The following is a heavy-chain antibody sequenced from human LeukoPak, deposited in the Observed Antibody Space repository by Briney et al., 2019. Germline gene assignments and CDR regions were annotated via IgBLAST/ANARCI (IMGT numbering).Heavy chain of an antibody. CDR2: ISAYNGNT. CDR3: ARVVVFFFKQKTAYEIGYYFDY. Sequence: ASVKVSCKASCYTFTSYGISWLRQAPGQGLELMGWISAYNGNTNYAQKLQGRVTMTTDTSTSTAYMELRSLRSDDTAVYYCARVVVFFFKQKTAYEIGYYFDYWGQGTLVTVSS. CDR1: CYTFTSYG. D-gene: IGHD3-3*01. J-gene: IGHJ4*02. V-gene: IGHV1-18*01.